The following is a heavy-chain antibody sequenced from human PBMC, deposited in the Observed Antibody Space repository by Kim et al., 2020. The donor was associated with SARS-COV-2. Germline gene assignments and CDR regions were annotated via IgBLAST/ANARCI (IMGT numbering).Heavy chain of an antibody. CDR3: AKGVLRIAATATGFDY. CDR2: ISDRGTST. D-gene: IGHD6-13*01. Sequence: GGSLRLSCAASGFTFSTYSMHWVRQAPGKGLEWVSGISDRGTSTYYADSVKGRFSISRDNSKNTLYLQMNSLRAEDTAVYYCAKGVLRIAATATGFDYWGQGILVTVSS. V-gene: IGHV3-23*01. CDR1: GFTFSTYS. J-gene: IGHJ4*02.